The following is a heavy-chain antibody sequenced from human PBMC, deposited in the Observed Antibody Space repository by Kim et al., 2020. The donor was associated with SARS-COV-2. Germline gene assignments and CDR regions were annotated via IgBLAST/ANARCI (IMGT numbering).Heavy chain of an antibody. D-gene: IGHD4-17*01. V-gene: IGHV4-61*02. Sequence: SETLSLTCTVSGGSINSGSYCWSWIRQPAGEGLEWIGRIYTTGSTDYNPSLKSRVTILVDTSKNQFSLKLNSVTAADTAVYYCARGRAPVTTGVYYFDYWGQGTLVTVSS. J-gene: IGHJ4*02. CDR3: ARGRAPVTTGVYYFDY. CDR2: IYTTGST. CDR1: GGSINSGSYC.